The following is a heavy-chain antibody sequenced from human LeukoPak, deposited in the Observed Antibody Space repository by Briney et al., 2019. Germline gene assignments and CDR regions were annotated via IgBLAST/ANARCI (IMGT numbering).Heavy chain of an antibody. J-gene: IGHJ6*04. V-gene: IGHV3-21*01. CDR1: GFTFSSYS. CDR2: ISSSSSYI. D-gene: IGHD3-10*01. Sequence: GGSLRLSCAASGFTFSSYSMNWVRQAPGKGLEWVSSISSSSSYIYYADSVKGRFTISRDNAKNSLYLQMNSLRAEDTAVYYCARDVWFGELPDVWGKGTTVTISS. CDR3: ARDVWFGELPDV.